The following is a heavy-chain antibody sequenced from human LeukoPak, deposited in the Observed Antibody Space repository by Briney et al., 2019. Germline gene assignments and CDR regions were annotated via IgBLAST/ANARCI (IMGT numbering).Heavy chain of an antibody. D-gene: IGHD6-6*01. Sequence: GGSLRLSCAASGFTFSSYAMSWVRQAPGKGLEWVSAISGSGGSTYYADSVKGRFTISRDNSKNTLYLQMDSLRAEDTAVYYCAKQEYSTPRGWFDPWGQGTLVTVSS. CDR1: GFTFSSYA. CDR3: AKQEYSTPRGWFDP. V-gene: IGHV3-23*01. CDR2: ISGSGGST. J-gene: IGHJ5*02.